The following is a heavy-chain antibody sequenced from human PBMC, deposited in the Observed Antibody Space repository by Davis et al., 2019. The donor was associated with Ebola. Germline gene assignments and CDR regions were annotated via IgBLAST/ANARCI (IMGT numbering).Heavy chain of an antibody. Sequence: GESLKISCAASGFTVSSNYMSWVRQAPGKGLEWVSVIYSGGSTHYADSVKGRFTISRDNSKNTLYLQMNSLRAEDTAVYYCASAYYYDSSGYLLGGWGQGTLVTVSS. D-gene: IGHD3-22*01. CDR1: GFTVSSNY. CDR2: IYSGGST. CDR3: ASAYYYDSSGYLLGG. V-gene: IGHV3-53*01. J-gene: IGHJ4*02.